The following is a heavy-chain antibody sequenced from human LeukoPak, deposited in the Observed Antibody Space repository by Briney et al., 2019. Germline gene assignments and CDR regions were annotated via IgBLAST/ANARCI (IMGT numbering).Heavy chain of an antibody. V-gene: IGHV4-34*01. D-gene: IGHD3-10*01. CDR3: ARTPGGSGSYYNVEDYYTDV. CDR2: INHSGST. CDR1: GGSFSGYY. Sequence: SETLSLTCAVYGGSFSGYYWSWIRQPPGKGLEWIGEINHSGSTNYNPSLKSRVTISVDTSKNKFSLKLSSVTAADTAVYYCARTPGGSGSYYNVEDYYTDVWGKGTTVTISS. J-gene: IGHJ6*03.